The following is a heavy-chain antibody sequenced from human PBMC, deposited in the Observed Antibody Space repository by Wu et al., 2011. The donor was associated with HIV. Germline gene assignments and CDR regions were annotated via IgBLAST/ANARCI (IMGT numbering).Heavy chain of an antibody. V-gene: IGHV1-24*01. J-gene: IGHJ6*03. CDR1: GYSLSELS. CDR2: SDPEDGEI. CDR3: STEGKHYYMDG. Sequence: QVQLVQSGAEVKKPGASVKVSCKVSGYSLSELSMHWVRQVPGKGLEWMGGSDPEDGEIVYAQKFQGRVSMTEDTSTDTGYMELSSLRSEDTAVYYCSTEGKHYYMDGWGQRDHGHRLL.